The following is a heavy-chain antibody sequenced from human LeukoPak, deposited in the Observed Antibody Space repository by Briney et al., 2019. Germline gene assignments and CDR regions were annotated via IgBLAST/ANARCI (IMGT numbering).Heavy chain of an antibody. D-gene: IGHD3-22*01. V-gene: IGHV3-30-3*01. CDR3: ARPLYPSSGYLYDAFDI. Sequence: GGSLRLSCAASGFTSSSHWMGWVRQAPGKGLEWVAVISYDGSNKYYADSVKGRFTISRDNSKNTLYLQMNSLRAEDTAVYYCARPLYPSSGYLYDAFDIWGQGTMVTVSS. CDR2: ISYDGSNK. J-gene: IGHJ3*02. CDR1: GFTSSSHW.